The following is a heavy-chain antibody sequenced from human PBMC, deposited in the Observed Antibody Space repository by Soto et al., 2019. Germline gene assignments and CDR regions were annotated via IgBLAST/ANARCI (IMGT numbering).Heavy chain of an antibody. J-gene: IGHJ3*02. CDR2: IYYSGTT. Sequence: QLQLQESGPGLVKPPETLSLTCTVSGVSICRSTNYWGWIRQPPGKGLEWIGTIYYSGTTYYNPSLKSRVTISVDTSTNQFSLKLSSVTAADTAVYYCARPSGGGAFDIWGQGTMVTVSS. V-gene: IGHV4-39*01. D-gene: IGHD2-8*02. CDR1: GVSICRSTNY. CDR3: ARPSGGGAFDI.